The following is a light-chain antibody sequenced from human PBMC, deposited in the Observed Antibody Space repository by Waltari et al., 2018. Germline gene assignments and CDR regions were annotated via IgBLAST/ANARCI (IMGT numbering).Light chain of an antibody. Sequence: DIQLTQSQSSLSASAGDSVTISCQASQDIGMYLSWFQQKPGKAPRLLIFDASNVESGVPSRFSASGSGTHFTLTITSLQPEDVAMYYCQQYDNLPYTFGQGTKLEI. CDR2: DAS. V-gene: IGKV1-33*01. J-gene: IGKJ2*01. CDR3: QQYDNLPYT. CDR1: QDIGMY.